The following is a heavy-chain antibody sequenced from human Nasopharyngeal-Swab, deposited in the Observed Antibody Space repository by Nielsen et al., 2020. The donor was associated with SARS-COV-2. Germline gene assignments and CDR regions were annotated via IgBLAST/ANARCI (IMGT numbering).Heavy chain of an antibody. CDR3: ARQKTTLTLGRAFDL. CDR2: IDPGNADT. D-gene: IGHD4-17*01. Sequence: KVSCKGFGYSLSNYWLAWVRQTPGKGLEWMGIIDPGNADTRYSPSFQGQVTISADKSISTAYLQWSSLRAADAAIYYCARQKTTLTLGRAFDLWGQGTMVTVSS. CDR1: GYSLSNYW. J-gene: IGHJ3*01. V-gene: IGHV5-51*01.